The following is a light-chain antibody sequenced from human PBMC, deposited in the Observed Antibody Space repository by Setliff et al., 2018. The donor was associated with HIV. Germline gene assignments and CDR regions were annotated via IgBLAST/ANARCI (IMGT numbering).Light chain of an antibody. J-gene: IGLJ1*01. CDR3: SSYTSSTPLYV. V-gene: IGLV2-14*03. Sequence: QPALTQPASVSGSPGHSITISCTGTSSDVGGYNYVSWYQQHPGKAPKLMISDVSNGPSGVSNRFSGSKSGNTASLTISGLQAEDEADYYCSSYTSSTPLYVFGTGTKGTVL. CDR1: SSDVGGYNY. CDR2: DVS.